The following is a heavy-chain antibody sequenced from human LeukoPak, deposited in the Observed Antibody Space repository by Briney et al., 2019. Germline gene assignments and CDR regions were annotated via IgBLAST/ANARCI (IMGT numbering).Heavy chain of an antibody. CDR3: AKAWLVRNWFDP. D-gene: IGHD6-19*01. V-gene: IGHV4-34*01. CDR1: GGSFSGYY. Sequence: SETLSLTRAVYGGSFSGYYWSWIRQPPGKGLEWIGEINHSGSTNYSPSLKSRVTISVDTSKNQFSLKLSSVTAADTAVYYCAKAWLVRNWFDPWGQGTLVTVSS. CDR2: INHSGST. J-gene: IGHJ5*02.